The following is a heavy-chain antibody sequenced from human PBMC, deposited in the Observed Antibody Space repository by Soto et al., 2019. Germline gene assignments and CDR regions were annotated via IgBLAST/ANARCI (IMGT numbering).Heavy chain of an antibody. D-gene: IGHD3-22*01. CDR3: ARVEGSGYPARYYYYGMDV. CDR1: GFTFSSYA. V-gene: IGHV3-30-3*01. Sequence: QVQLVESGGGVVQPGGSLRLSCAASGFTFSSYAMHWVRQAPGKGLEWVAVISYDGSNKYYADSVKGRFTISRDNSKNTLYLQMNSLRAEDTAVYYCARVEGSGYPARYYYYGMDVWGQGTTVTVSS. J-gene: IGHJ6*02. CDR2: ISYDGSNK.